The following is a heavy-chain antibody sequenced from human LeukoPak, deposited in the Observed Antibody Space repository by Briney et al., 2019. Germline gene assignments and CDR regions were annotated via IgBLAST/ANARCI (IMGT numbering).Heavy chain of an antibody. D-gene: IGHD6-13*01. Sequence: PGGSLRLSCAASGFTFSRYWMHWVRQAPGKGLMWVSRISPDGSTTLYADSVKGRFTISRDNAKNTLYLQMNSLGAEDTAAYYCTTVLSSNRYNLCDYRGQGTLVTVSS. J-gene: IGHJ4*02. CDR1: GFTFSRYW. CDR3: TTVLSSNRYNLCDY. V-gene: IGHV3-74*03. CDR2: ISPDGSTT.